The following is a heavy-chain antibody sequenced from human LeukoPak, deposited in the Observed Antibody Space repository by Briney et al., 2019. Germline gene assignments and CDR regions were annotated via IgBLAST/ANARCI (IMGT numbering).Heavy chain of an antibody. CDR3: AKDSTVGFY. J-gene: IGHJ4*02. V-gene: IGHV3-30*18. CDR1: GFTFSSYG. D-gene: IGHD4-17*01. CDR2: ISYDGSNK. Sequence: PGRSLRLSCAASGFTFSSYGMHWVRQAPGKGLEWVAVISYDGSNKYYADSVKGRFTISRDNSKNTLYLQMNSLRAEDTAVYYCAKDSTVGFYWGQGTLVTVSS.